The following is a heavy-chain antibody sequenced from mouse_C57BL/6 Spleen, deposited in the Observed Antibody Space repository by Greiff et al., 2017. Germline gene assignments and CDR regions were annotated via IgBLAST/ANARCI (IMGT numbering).Heavy chain of an antibody. J-gene: IGHJ2*01. CDR2: IHPSDSDT. CDR1: GYTFTSYW. Sequence: QVQLQQPGAELVKPGASVKVCSKASGYTFTSYWMHWVKQRPGQGLEWIGRIHPSDSDTNYNQKFKGKATLTVDKSSSTAYMQLSSLTSADSAVYYCAIYDKYVDYSHHCAQGTTPTVSS. D-gene: IGHD2-3*01. V-gene: IGHV1-74*01. CDR3: AIYDKYVDYSHH.